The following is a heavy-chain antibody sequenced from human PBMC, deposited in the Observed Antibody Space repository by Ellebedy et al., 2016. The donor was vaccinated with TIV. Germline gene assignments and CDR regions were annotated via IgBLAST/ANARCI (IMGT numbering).Heavy chain of an antibody. D-gene: IGHD3-16*01. Sequence: SETLSLTCAVYGGSFSGYYWSWIRQPPGKGLEWIREINHSGSTNYNPSLKSRVTISVDTSKNQFSLKLSSVTAADTAVYYCAREGLPDWYFDLWGRGTLVTVSS. CDR2: INHSGST. J-gene: IGHJ2*01. CDR3: AREGLPDWYFDL. CDR1: GGSFSGYY. V-gene: IGHV4-34*01.